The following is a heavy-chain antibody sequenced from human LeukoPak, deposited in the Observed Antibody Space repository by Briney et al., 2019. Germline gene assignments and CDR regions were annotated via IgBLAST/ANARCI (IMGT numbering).Heavy chain of an antibody. CDR2: ISWNSNLI. CDR1: GFTFDDYA. CDR3: AKDRNYELLYAFGI. D-gene: IGHD2-2*02. Sequence: GGSLRLSCAVSGFTFDDYAMHWVRQAPGKGLEWVSGISWNSNLIGYADSVKGRFTISRDNAKNSLYLQMNSLRPEDMALYYCAKDRNYELLYAFGIWGQGTMVTVSS. J-gene: IGHJ3*02. V-gene: IGHV3-9*03.